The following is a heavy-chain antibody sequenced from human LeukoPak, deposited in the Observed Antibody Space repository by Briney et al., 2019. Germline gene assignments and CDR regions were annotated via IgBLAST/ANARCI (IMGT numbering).Heavy chain of an antibody. CDR3: VREYSSSSGRAFDM. CDR2: ISTDGSST. V-gene: IGHV3-74*01. Sequence: GGALRVSCAASVFTFSSDWMRGVRQGPGEGLGWVSHISTDGSSTNSADSVKGRLTISRDNAKNTLYLQMNSLRAEDTAVYYCVREYSSSSGRAFDMWGQGTMVTVSP. D-gene: IGHD6-6*01. CDR1: VFTFSSDW. J-gene: IGHJ3*02.